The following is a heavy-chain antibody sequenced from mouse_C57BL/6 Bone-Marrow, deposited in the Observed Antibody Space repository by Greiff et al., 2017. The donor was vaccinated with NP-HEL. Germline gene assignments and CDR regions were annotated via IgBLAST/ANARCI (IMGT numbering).Heavy chain of an antibody. D-gene: IGHD2-12*01. Sequence: QVTLKESGPGILQPSQTLSLSCSFSGFSLSTFGMGVGWIRQPSGKGLEWLAHIWWDDDKYYNPALKSRLTISKDTSKNHVFLKIADVDTADTATYYCARMQGYYNYFDYWGQGTTLTVSS. CDR1: GFSLSTFGMG. V-gene: IGHV8-8*01. J-gene: IGHJ2*01. CDR3: ARMQGYYNYFDY. CDR2: IWWDDDK.